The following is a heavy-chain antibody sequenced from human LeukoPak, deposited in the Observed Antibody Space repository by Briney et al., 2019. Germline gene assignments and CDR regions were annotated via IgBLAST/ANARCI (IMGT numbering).Heavy chain of an antibody. J-gene: IGHJ4*02. CDR1: GYSFTSYW. Sequence: GESLKISCKGSGYSFTSYWIGWVRQMPGKGLEWMGIISDTRYSPSFQGQVTISADKSISTAYLRWSSLKASDTAMYYCARRSSGYSDYYFDYWGQGTLVTVSS. D-gene: IGHD3-22*01. CDR3: ARRSSGYSDYYFDY. V-gene: IGHV5-51*01. CDR2: ISDT.